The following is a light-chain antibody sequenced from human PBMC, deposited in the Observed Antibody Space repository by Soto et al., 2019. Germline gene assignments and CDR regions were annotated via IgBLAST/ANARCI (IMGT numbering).Light chain of an antibody. CDR3: QQYYRTPPT. J-gene: IGKJ1*01. Sequence: DIVMTQSPDSLAVSLGERATINCKSSQSVLYSSNNENYLAWYQQKPGQPPSLLIYWASTRESGVPDRFSGSGSGTDFTLTISSLQAEDVAVYYCQQYYRTPPTFGQGTKVEIK. CDR2: WAS. CDR1: QSVLYSSNNENY. V-gene: IGKV4-1*01.